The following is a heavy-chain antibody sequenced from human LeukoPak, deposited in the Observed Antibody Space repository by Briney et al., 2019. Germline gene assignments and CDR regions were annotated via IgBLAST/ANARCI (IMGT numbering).Heavy chain of an antibody. V-gene: IGHV1-18*01. CDR1: GYTFTNYG. CDR3: ARDRPIYSSGWYFEH. CDR2: ISANTGNT. Sequence: ASVKVSCKASGYTFTNYGISWVRQAPGQGLEWMGWISANTGNTNYAQKFQGRVAMITDTSTSTAYMDLRSLRSDDTAIYYCARDRPIYSSGWYFEHWGLGTLVTVSS. J-gene: IGHJ4*02. D-gene: IGHD6-19*01.